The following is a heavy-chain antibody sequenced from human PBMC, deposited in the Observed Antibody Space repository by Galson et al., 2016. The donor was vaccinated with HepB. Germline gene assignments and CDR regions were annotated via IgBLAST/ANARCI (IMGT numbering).Heavy chain of an antibody. CDR1: GFTVSSNH. CDR3: ARLRPEYNYAYDY. D-gene: IGHD5-18*01. V-gene: IGHV3-53*01. CDR2: FYGGGTI. J-gene: IGHJ4*02. Sequence: SLRLSCAASGFTVSSNHMSRVRQAPGKGLEWVSVFYGGGTINYADSVTGRFTVSRENSENTLFLQMNSLRADDTAVYYCARLRPEYNYAYDYWGQGTLVTVSS.